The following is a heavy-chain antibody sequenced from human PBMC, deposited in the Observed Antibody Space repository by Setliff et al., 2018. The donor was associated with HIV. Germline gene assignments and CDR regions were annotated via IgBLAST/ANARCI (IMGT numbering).Heavy chain of an antibody. V-gene: IGHV1-69*05. Sequence: SVKVSCKASGYTFTSYGISWVRQAPGQGLEWMGGIIPIFGTANYAQKFQGRVTITTDESTSTAYMELSSLRSEDTAVYYCARGRTDGYSGYDYFDYWGQGTLVTVSS. J-gene: IGHJ4*02. CDR1: GYTFTSYG. CDR2: IIPIFGTA. D-gene: IGHD5-12*01. CDR3: ARGRTDGYSGYDYFDY.